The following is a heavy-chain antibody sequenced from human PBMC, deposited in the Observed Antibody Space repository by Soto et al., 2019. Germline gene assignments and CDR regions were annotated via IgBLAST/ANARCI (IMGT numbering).Heavy chain of an antibody. Sequence: QVQLVQSGAEVKKPGASVKVSCKASGYTFTSYGISWVRQAPGQGLEWMGWISAYNGNTNYAQKLQGRVTMTTDTSTSTAYMELSSLRSDDTAVYYCARDHRPVQLWFPSLHYYGMDVWGQGTTVTVSS. CDR3: ARDHRPVQLWFPSLHYYGMDV. CDR1: GYTFTSYG. CDR2: ISAYNGNT. D-gene: IGHD5-18*01. J-gene: IGHJ6*02. V-gene: IGHV1-18*04.